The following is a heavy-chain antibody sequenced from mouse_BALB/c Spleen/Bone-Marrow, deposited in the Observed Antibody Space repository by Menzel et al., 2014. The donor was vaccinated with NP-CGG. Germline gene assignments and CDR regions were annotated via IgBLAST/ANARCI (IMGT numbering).Heavy chain of an antibody. CDR1: GFNIKDTY. CDR2: IDPANGNT. V-gene: IGHV14-3*02. J-gene: IGHJ3*01. Sequence: EVKLMESGAELVKPGASVKLSCTASGFNIKDTYMHWVKQRPEQGLEWIGRIDPANGNTKYDPKFQGKATITADTSSNTAYLQLSSLTSEDTAVYYCAAYYYGSSYGFDYWGRRTLVAASA. CDR3: AAYYYGSSYGFDY. D-gene: IGHD1-1*01.